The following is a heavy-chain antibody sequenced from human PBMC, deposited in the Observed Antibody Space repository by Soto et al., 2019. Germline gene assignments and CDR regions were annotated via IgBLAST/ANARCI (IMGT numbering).Heavy chain of an antibody. Sequence: GESLKIACNVSGYSFTSYWIAWVRQMAGKGLEWMGVIYPGDFDTRYSAALQGQLNISGDKSIGSAYLQWSSLKDSDTSMYYWACTPVNCSIAILLPYYYSVMAVWGKGTTVTVPQ. CDR2: IYPGDFDT. CDR3: ACTPVNCSIAILLPYYYSVMAV. J-gene: IGHJ6*04. CDR1: GYSFTSYW. V-gene: IGHV5-51*01. D-gene: IGHD2-2*01.